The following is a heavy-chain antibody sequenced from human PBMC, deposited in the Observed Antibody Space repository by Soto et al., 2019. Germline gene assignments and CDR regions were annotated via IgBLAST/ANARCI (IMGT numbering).Heavy chain of an antibody. D-gene: IGHD1-1*01. CDR1: GGFVTSGSYY. J-gene: IGHJ3*02. CDR3: ARVERGTATTVVDAFDI. Sequence: QVQLQQWGAGLLKPSETLSLTCAVYGGFVTSGSYYWSWIRQPPGKGLEWIGEMSHSGGTHFNPALKSRVTISVDTSKNPCTLKMSSVTAADTALYYCARVERGTATTVVDAFDIWGPGTMVTVSS. V-gene: IGHV4-34*01. CDR2: MSHSGGT.